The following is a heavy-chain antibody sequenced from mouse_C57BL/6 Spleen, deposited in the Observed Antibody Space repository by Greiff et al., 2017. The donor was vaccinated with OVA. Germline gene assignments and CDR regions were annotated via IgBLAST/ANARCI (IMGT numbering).Heavy chain of an antibody. CDR1: GYTFTSYW. Sequence: VQLQQPGAELVKPGASVKLSCKASGYTFTSYWMHWVKQRPGRGLEWIGRTDPNSGGTKYNEKFKSKATLTVDKPSSTAYMQLSSLTSEDSAVYYCARSITTVVAPFDYWGQGTTLTVSS. D-gene: IGHD1-1*01. CDR2: TDPNSGGT. CDR3: ARSITTVVAPFDY. J-gene: IGHJ2*01. V-gene: IGHV1-72*01.